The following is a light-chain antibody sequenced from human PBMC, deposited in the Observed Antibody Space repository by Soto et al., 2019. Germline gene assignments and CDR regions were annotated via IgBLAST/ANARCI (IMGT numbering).Light chain of an antibody. CDR2: GAS. Sequence: EIVMTQSPATLSVSPWERATLSCRASQSLGSNLAWYQQKPGQAPRLLIYGASTRATGIPARFSGSGSGTEFTLTISSLQSEDFAVYYCQQYNNWPQTFGQGTKVDIK. V-gene: IGKV3-15*01. CDR1: QSLGSN. J-gene: IGKJ1*01. CDR3: QQYNNWPQT.